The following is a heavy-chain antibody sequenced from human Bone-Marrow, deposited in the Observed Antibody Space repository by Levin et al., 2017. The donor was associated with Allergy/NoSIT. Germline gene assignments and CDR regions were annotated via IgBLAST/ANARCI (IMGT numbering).Heavy chain of an antibody. CDR3: VKGGIGEAGGLDY. CDR1: GFIFSNYA. Sequence: PGGSLRLSCAASGFIFSNYAMSWVRQAPGTGLEWVSSITTSGGSTYYAGSVKGRFTISRDNSKNTLYLQMNSLSAEDTALYYCVKGGIGEAGGLDYWGQGTLVTVSS. J-gene: IGHJ4*02. V-gene: IGHV3-23*01. D-gene: IGHD2/OR15-2a*01. CDR2: ITTSGGST.